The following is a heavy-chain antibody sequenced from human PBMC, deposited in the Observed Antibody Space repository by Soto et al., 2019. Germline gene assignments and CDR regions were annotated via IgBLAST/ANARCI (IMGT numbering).Heavy chain of an antibody. D-gene: IGHD3-16*01. V-gene: IGHV5-51*01. CDR2: INPGDSDT. CDR3: ARYLFYDNIGTGGFDI. Sequence: PGESLKISCKGSGNSFTNYWIGWVRQMPGKGLEWMGIINPGDSDTRYSPSFQGQVTISVDKSISTASLQWSSLKASDTAMYYWARYLFYDNIGTGGFDIWGQGTMVTVSS. J-gene: IGHJ3*02. CDR1: GNSFTNYW.